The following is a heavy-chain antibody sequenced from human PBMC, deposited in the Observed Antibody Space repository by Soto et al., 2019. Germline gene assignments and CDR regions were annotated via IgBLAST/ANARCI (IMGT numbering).Heavy chain of an antibody. J-gene: IGHJ3*02. D-gene: IGHD5-18*01. CDR2: IYYSGST. Sequence: SETLSLTCTVSGGSVSSGSYYWSWIRQPPGKGLEWIGYIYYSGSTNYNPSLKSRVTISADTSKNQFSLKLSSVTAADTAVYYCARLDTAMVLLVDAFDIWGQGTTVTVSS. CDR3: ARLDTAMVLLVDAFDI. V-gene: IGHV4-61*01. CDR1: GGSVSSGSYY.